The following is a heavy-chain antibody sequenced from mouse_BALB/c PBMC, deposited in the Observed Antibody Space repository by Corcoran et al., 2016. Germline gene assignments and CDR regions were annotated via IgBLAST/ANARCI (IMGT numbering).Heavy chain of an antibody. V-gene: IGHV1-18*01. J-gene: IGHJ4*01. CDR1: GYSFTGYT. CDR3: AREGSSSSYAMDY. D-gene: IGHD1-1*01. CDR2: INPYNGGT. Sequence: EVQLQQSGPELVKPGASMKISCKASGYSFTGYTMNWVKQSHGQNLEWIGLINPYNGGTSYNQKFKGKATLTVDKSSSTAYMELLSLTSEDPAVYFCAREGSSSSYAMDYWGQGTSVTVSA.